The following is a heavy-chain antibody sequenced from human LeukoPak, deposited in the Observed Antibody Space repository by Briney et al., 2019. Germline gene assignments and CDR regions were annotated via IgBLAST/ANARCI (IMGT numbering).Heavy chain of an antibody. CDR2: IYYSGST. Sequence: SETLSLTCTVSGGSISSYYWSWIRQPPGKGLEWIGSIYYSGSTYYNPSLKSRVTISVDTSKNQFSLKLSSVTAADTAVYYCARDVWGLTSRGWDSGSPWGQGTLVTVSS. D-gene: IGHD1-26*01. CDR3: ARDVWGLTSRGWDSGSP. CDR1: GGSISSYY. V-gene: IGHV4-59*12. J-gene: IGHJ5*02.